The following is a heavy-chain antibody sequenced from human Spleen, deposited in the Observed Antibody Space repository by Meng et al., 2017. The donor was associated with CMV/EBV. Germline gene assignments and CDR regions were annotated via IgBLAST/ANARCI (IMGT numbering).Heavy chain of an antibody. V-gene: IGHV1-24*01. CDR1: YPLPVRS. CDR2: FDPEDGET. Sequence: YPLPVRSMHVVRQAPGKGLEWMGGFDPEDGETIYAQKFQGRVTMTEDTSTDTAYMDLSSLRSEDTAVYYCATDPGSDGSYSSYFDLWGRGTLVTVSS. D-gene: IGHD1-26*01. CDR3: ATDPGSDGSYSSYFDL. J-gene: IGHJ2*01.